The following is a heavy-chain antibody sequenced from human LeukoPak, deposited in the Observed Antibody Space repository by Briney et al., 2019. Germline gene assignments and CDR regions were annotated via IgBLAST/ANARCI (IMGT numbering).Heavy chain of an antibody. V-gene: IGHV3-7*01. CDR2: IEQDGSEK. CDR3: AREQGVTANWFDP. Sequence: GGSLRLSCAASGFTFSSYWMSWVRQAPGKGPEWVANIEQDGSEKYYVDSVKGRFTISRDNAKNSLYLQMNSLRAEDTAVYYCAREQGVTANWFDPWGQGTLVTVSS. J-gene: IGHJ5*02. CDR1: GFTFSSYW. D-gene: IGHD3-10*01.